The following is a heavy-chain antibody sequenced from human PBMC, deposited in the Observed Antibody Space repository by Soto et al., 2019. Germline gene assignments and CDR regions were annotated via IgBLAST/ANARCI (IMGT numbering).Heavy chain of an antibody. V-gene: IGHV4-59*01. CDR2: VNYSGTN. D-gene: IGHD6-19*01. Sequence: SETRSLTCTVCGGSIGSSYWRWIRQPPGKWLEWLAYVNYSGTNNYNPSLDSRVTISLNRSTNHFSLRLTSVTAADTAINYGARSVVRPWLLQDAFDIWGQGTLVTVSS. CDR3: ARSVVRPWLLQDAFDI. CDR1: GGSIGSSY. J-gene: IGHJ3*02.